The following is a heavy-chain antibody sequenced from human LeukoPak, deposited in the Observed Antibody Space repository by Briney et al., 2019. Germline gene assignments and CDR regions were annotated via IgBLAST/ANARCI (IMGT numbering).Heavy chain of an antibody. Sequence: GGSLRLSCDASGFTFTTYWMTWVRQAPGKGLEWVATIKQDGSEKYYMDSMKGRFIISRDNAKNSLHLHMNSLRAEDTAVYYCVKPYYFSSGSLTWGQGTLVTVSS. CDR2: IKQDGSEK. CDR1: GFTFTTYW. J-gene: IGHJ5*02. CDR3: VKPYYFSSGSLT. D-gene: IGHD3-10*01. V-gene: IGHV3-7*01.